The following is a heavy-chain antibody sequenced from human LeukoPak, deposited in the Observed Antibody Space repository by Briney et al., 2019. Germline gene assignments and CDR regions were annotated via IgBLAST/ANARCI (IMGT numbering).Heavy chain of an antibody. Sequence: SETLSLTCAVYGGSFSGYYWSWIRQPPGKGLEWIGYIYYSGSTYYNPSLKSRVTISVDTSKNQFSLKLSSVTAADTAVYYCASLYGEEELYWGQGTLVTVSS. CDR2: IYYSGST. CDR3: ASLYGEEELY. CDR1: GGSFSGYY. D-gene: IGHD1-7*01. J-gene: IGHJ4*02. V-gene: IGHV4-34*09.